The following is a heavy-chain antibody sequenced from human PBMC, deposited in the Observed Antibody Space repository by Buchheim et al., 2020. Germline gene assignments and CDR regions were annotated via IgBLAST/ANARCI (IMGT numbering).Heavy chain of an antibody. CDR1: GFTFSSYG. CDR2: IWYDGSNK. Sequence: QVQLVESGGGVVQPGRSLRLSCAASGFTFSSYGMHWVRQAPGKGLEWVAVIWYDGSNKYYADSVKGRFTISRDNSKNTLYLQMNSLRAEDTAVYYCAKDEATYPATFRGYYMDVWGKGTT. V-gene: IGHV3-33*06. D-gene: IGHD1-26*01. CDR3: AKDEATYPATFRGYYMDV. J-gene: IGHJ6*03.